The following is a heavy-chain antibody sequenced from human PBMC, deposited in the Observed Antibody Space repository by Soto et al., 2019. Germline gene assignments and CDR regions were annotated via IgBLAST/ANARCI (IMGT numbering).Heavy chain of an antibody. CDR3: VKDESINWYSGHFRH. J-gene: IGHJ1*01. CDR2: INWNSGSI. D-gene: IGHD6-13*01. Sequence: EVQLVESGGGLVQPGRSLRLSCAASGFTFDDYAMHWVRQVPGKVLEWVSGINWNSGSIGYGASVKGRFAISRDNAKNSLHLQMNSLSAEDTAFYYCVKDESINWYSGHFRHWGQGTLVTVSS. V-gene: IGHV3-9*01. CDR1: GFTFDDYA.